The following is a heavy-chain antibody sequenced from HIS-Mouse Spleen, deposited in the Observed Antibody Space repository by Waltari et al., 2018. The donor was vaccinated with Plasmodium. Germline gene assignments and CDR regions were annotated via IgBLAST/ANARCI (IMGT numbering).Heavy chain of an antibody. D-gene: IGHD6-6*01. CDR2: ISSVGST. CDR3: ARGMKSSSSAFDI. V-gene: IGHV3-53*01. CDR1: GFTVSSNY. J-gene: IGHJ3*02. Sequence: EVQLVESGGGLIQPGGSLSLSCAASGFTVSSNYMSWVRQAQGKGLEWCSDISSVGSTYYAESGKGRFTISRDNSKNTLYLQMNSLRAEDTAVYYCARGMKSSSSAFDIWGQGTMVTVSS.